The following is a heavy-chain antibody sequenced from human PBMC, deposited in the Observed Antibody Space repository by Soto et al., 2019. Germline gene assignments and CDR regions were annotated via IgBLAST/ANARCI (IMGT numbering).Heavy chain of an antibody. CDR1: GFTFSSYD. D-gene: IGHD4-17*01. J-gene: IGHJ4*02. Sequence: EVQLVESGGGLVQPGGSLRLSCAASGFTFSSYDMHWVRQATGKGLEWVSAIGTAGDTYYPGSVKCRFTISRENAKNSLYPQMNSLSAGDTAVYCCASVGDYGGYLYFWGQGTLVTVSS. CDR3: ASVGDYGGYLYF. CDR2: IGTAGDT. V-gene: IGHV3-13*01.